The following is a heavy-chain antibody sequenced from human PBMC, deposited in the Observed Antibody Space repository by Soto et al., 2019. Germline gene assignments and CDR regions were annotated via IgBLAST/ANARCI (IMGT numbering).Heavy chain of an antibody. CDR3: ARDGPAPGSYYYYYYGMDV. CDR2: INPSGGST. CDR1: GYTFTSYY. J-gene: IGHJ6*02. Sequence: QVQLVQSGAEVKKPGASVKVSCKASGYTFTSYYMHWVRQAPGQGLEWMGIINPSGGSTSYAQKYQGRSTMTTDKSTSTVYMELSSLRSDDTAVYYCARDGPAPGSYYYYYYGMDVWGQGTTVTVSS. D-gene: IGHD1-26*01. V-gene: IGHV1-46*01.